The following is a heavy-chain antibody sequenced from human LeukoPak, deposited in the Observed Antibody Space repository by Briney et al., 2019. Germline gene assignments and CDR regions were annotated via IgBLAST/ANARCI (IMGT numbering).Heavy chain of an antibody. J-gene: IGHJ4*02. CDR3: ARQITAAGTRFDY. Sequence: PSETLSLTCTVSGGSISSYYWSWIRQPPGKGLEWIGYIYYSGSTNYNPSLKSRVTMSVDTSKNQFSLKLSSVTAADTAVYYCARQITAAGTRFDYWGQGTLVTVSS. CDR2: IYYSGST. CDR1: GGSISSYY. V-gene: IGHV4-59*08. D-gene: IGHD6-13*01.